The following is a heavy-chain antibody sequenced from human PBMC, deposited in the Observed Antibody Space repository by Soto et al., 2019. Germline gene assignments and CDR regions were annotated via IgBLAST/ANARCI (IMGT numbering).Heavy chain of an antibody. D-gene: IGHD6-19*01. CDR1: GYTFTSYT. V-gene: IGHV1-18*01. CDR3: GRGSSAYPFDY. J-gene: IGHJ4*02. Sequence: ASVKVSCKASGYTFTSYTINWVRQAPGQGLEWMGWISTYKGNTNYAQKFQGKFTMTTDTSTSTAYMELTSLRSDDTAIYYCGRGSSAYPFDYGGLGTLVTVSS. CDR2: ISTYKGNT.